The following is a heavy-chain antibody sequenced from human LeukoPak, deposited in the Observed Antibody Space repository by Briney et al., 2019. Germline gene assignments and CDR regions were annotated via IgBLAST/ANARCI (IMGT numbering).Heavy chain of an antibody. CDR1: GFALISYW. J-gene: IGHJ4*02. Sequence: GGSLRLSCAASGFALISYWMTWVRQAPGKGLEWVANIKQDGSEKYYVDSVKGRFTISRDNTKNSLYLQMNSLRVEDTAVYYCARDWELIYWGQGTLVTVSS. CDR2: IKQDGSEK. D-gene: IGHD1-26*01. V-gene: IGHV3-7*03. CDR3: ARDWELIY.